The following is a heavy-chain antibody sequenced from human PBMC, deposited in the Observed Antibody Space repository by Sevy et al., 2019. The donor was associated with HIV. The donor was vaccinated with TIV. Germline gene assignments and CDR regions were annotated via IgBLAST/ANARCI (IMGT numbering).Heavy chain of an antibody. CDR2: IKSKIDGETT. CDR1: GFTFNNAW. CDR3: ATAPGYYDSAPFDY. V-gene: IGHV3-15*01. D-gene: IGHD3-22*01. Sequence: GGSLRLSCVVSGFTFNNAWMNWVRQAPGTGLQWIGLIKSKIDGETTDYAAPLKGRFTISRDDSKNTPYLQMNILKIEDTSVYHCATAPGYYDSAPFDYWGPGTLFTVSS. J-gene: IGHJ4*02.